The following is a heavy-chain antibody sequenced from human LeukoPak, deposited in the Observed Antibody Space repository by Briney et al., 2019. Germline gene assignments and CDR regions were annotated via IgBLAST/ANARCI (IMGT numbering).Heavy chain of an antibody. CDR3: AKDADYYYGSGNSMDV. D-gene: IGHD3-10*01. J-gene: IGHJ6*03. CDR1: GFTFSSYG. V-gene: IGHV3-30*02. Sequence: PGGSLRLSCAASGFTFSSYGIHWVRQAPGKGLEWVAFIRYDGSNKYYADSVKGRFTISRDNSKNTLYLQMNSLRAEDTAVYYCAKDADYYYGSGNSMDVWGKGTTVTISS. CDR2: IRYDGSNK.